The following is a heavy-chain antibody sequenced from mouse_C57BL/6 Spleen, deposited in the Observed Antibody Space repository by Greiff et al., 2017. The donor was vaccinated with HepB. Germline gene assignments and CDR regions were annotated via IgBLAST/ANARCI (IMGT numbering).Heavy chain of an antibody. CDR3: TTSLDGYPFDD. Sequence: EVQLQQSGAELVRPGASVKLSCTASGFNIKDDYMHWVKQRPEQGLEWIGWIDPENGDTEYASKFQGKATITADTSSNTAYLQLSSLTSEDTAVYYCTTSLDGYPFDDWGQGTTLTVSS. CDR1: GFNIKDDY. CDR2: IDPENGDT. D-gene: IGHD2-3*01. V-gene: IGHV14-4*01. J-gene: IGHJ2*01.